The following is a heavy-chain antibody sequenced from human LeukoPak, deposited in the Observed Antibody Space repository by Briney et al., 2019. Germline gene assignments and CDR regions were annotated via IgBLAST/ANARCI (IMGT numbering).Heavy chain of an antibody. D-gene: IGHD1-26*01. CDR2: ISCSSSYI. V-gene: IGHV3-21*01. CDR1: GFTFSSYS. CDR3: ARDEWGDAFDI. J-gene: IGHJ3*02. Sequence: GGSLRLSCAASGFTFSSYSMNWVRQARGQGLEWVSSISCSSSYIHSADSVRGRFTISRDNAKNSLFLQMNSLRSEDTVVYYCARDEWGDAFDIWGQGTMVTVFS.